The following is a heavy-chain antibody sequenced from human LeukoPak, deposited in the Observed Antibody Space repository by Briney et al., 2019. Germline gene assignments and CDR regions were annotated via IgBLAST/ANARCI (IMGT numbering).Heavy chain of an antibody. CDR1: GFTFSSYS. D-gene: IGHD3-16*01. CDR2: ISPDSRSI. Sequence: GESLILSCAASGFTFSSYSVNWVRQTPGKGLEWVSIISPDSRSIGYAESVRGRFTISRDNAKNSLYLQMDSLRAEDTAVYFCAASPPGGPVDYWGQGALVSVSS. J-gene: IGHJ4*02. V-gene: IGHV3-21*01. CDR3: AASPPGGPVDY.